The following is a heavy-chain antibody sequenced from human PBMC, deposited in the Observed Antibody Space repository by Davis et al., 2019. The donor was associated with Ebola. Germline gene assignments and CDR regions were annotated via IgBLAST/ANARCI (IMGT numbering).Heavy chain of an antibody. CDR3: AREDTAMGNYFDY. V-gene: IGHV4-39*02. D-gene: IGHD5-18*01. Sequence: SETLSLTCTVSGGSISSSSYYWGWIRQPPGKVLEWIGSIYYSGSTYYNPSLKSRVTISVDTSKNQFSLKLSSVTAADTAVYYCAREDTAMGNYFDYWGQGTLVTVSS. J-gene: IGHJ4*02. CDR2: IYYSGST. CDR1: GGSISSSSYY.